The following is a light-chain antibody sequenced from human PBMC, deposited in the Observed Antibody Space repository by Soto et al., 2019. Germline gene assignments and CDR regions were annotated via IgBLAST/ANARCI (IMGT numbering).Light chain of an antibody. J-gene: IGKJ3*01. CDR3: QQRNNWPPLI. Sequence: EIVLTQSPATLSLSPGERATLSCRASQSVGTYLAWYQQKPGQAPRLLISDASNRATGIPARFSGSGSGTDFTLTISSLEPEDFEVYFCQQRNNWPPLIFGPRTKVDIK. CDR1: QSVGTY. CDR2: DAS. V-gene: IGKV3-11*01.